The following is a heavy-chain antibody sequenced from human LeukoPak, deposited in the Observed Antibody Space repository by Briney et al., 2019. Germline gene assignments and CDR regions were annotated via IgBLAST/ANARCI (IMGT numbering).Heavy chain of an antibody. CDR3: ARPRGSCSGGTCYFWYFDL. Sequence: SETLSLTCTVSGGSISSYYWSWIRQPPGKGLEWIGYIYYSGSTNYNPSLKSRVTISVDTSKNQFSLKLSSVTAADTAVYYCARPRGSCSGGTCYFWYFDLWGRGTLVTVSS. CDR2: IYYSGST. D-gene: IGHD2-15*01. J-gene: IGHJ2*01. V-gene: IGHV4-59*08. CDR1: GGSISSYY.